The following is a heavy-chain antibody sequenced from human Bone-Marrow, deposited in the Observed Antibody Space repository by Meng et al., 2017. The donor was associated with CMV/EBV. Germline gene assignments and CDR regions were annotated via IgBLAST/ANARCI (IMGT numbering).Heavy chain of an antibody. CDR1: GFTFSSYG. CDR2: IRYDGSNK. J-gene: IGHJ6*02. D-gene: IGHD6-19*01. Sequence: GESLKISCAASGFTFSSYGMHWVRQAPGKGLEWVAYIRYDGSNKYYADSVKGRFTISRDNSKNTLYLQMNSLRAEDTAVYYCAKDQAYSSGWGVLYYYGMDIWGPENTVTVSS. V-gene: IGHV3-30*02. CDR3: AKDQAYSSGWGVLYYYGMDI.